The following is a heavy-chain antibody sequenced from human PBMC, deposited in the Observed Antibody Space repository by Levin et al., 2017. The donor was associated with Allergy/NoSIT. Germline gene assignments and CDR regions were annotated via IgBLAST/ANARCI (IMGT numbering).Heavy chain of an antibody. J-gene: IGHJ4*02. V-gene: IGHV3-15*01. CDR1: GFTFSNAW. CDR2: IKSKTDGGTT. CDR3: TTAFIPHYDSSGYYGNYFDY. Sequence: GGSLRLSCAASGFTFSNAWMSWVRQAPGKGLEWVGRIKSKTDGGTTDYAAPVKGRFTISRDDSKNTLYLQMNSLKTEDTAVYYCTTAFIPHYDSSGYYGNYFDYWGQGTLVTVSS. D-gene: IGHD3-22*01.